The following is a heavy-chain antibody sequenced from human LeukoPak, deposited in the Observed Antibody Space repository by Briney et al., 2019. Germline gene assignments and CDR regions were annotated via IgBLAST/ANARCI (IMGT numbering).Heavy chain of an antibody. D-gene: IGHD4-17*01. Sequence: SETLSLTCTVSGGSISSGDYYWSWIRQPPGKGLEWNGYIYYSGSTYYNPSLKSRVTISVDTSKNRFSLKLSAVTAADTAVYYCARETPYGDYTYYFDYWGQGTLVTVSS. CDR3: ARETPYGDYTYYFDY. V-gene: IGHV4-30-4*01. J-gene: IGHJ4*02. CDR2: IYYSGST. CDR1: GGSISSGDYY.